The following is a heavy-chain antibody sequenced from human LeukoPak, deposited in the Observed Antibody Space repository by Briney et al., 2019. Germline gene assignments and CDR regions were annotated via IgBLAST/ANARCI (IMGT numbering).Heavy chain of an antibody. V-gene: IGHV3-9*01. CDR1: GFTFDDYA. CDR3: AKAIGRVSYLYYFDY. CDR2: ISWNSGSI. J-gene: IGHJ4*02. D-gene: IGHD3/OR15-3a*01. Sequence: PGRSLRLSCAASGFTFDDYAMHWVRQAPGKGLEWVSGISWNSGSIGYADSVKGRFTISRDNAKNSLYLQMNSLRAEDTALYYCAKAIGRVSYLYYFDYWGQGTLVTVSS.